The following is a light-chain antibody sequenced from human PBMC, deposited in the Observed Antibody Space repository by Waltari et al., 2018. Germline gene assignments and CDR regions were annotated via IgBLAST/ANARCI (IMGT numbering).Light chain of an antibody. V-gene: IGLV2-14*03. CDR2: DVS. CDR1: SSDVGGLHF. CDR3: SSYTATRHYV. J-gene: IGLJ1*01. Sequence: QSALTQPASVSGSPGQSITISCTVPSSDVGGLHFFSWYQQYPGKAPKLVIYDVSARPSGASDRFSGSKSGNTASLVISGLQPEDEADYYCSSYTATRHYVFGTGTKVTVL.